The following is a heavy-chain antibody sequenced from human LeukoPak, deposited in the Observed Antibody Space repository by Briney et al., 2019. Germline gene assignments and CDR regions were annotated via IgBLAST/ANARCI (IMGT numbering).Heavy chain of an antibody. CDR3: ARGSLMIRDVGRDREPAT. CDR2: ISSSSSYI. D-gene: IGHD1-14*01. CDR1: RFTFSSYS. J-gene: IGHJ4*02. V-gene: IGHV3-21*01. Sequence: GGSLRLSCAASRFTFSSYSMNWVRQAPGKGLEWVSSISSSSSYIHYADSVKGRFTISRDNAKNSLYLQMNSLRAEDTAVYYCARGSLMIRDVGRDREPATWGRGTLVTVS.